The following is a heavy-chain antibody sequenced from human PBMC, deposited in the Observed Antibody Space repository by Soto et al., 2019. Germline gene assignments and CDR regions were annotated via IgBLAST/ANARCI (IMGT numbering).Heavy chain of an antibody. Sequence: QVQLVESGGGVVQPGRSLRLSCAASGFTFSSYGMHWVRQAPGKGLEWVAVISYHGNDKYYADSVKGRFTISRANFKSTRYLQMRSLTAEDTAIYFCAKDLLHNTVTTCGSWGQGTLVTVSS. J-gene: IGHJ5*02. V-gene: IGHV3-30*18. CDR1: GFTFSSYG. CDR2: ISYHGNDK. CDR3: AKDLLHNTVTTCGS. D-gene: IGHD4-17*01.